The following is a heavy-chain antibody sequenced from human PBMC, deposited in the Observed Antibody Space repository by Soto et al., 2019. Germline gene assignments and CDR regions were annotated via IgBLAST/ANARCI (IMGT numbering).Heavy chain of an antibody. J-gene: IGHJ4*02. V-gene: IGHV3-23*01. CDR3: AKNRARELPMVIDF. Sequence: VRLLESGGGLVKPGGSLRLSCATSGLTFSNYAMSWVRQAPGGGLEWVSSMSGSSSTTYYADSVRGRFTISRDRYKNTLCLQMSSLRAEDTALYYCAKNRARELPMVIDFWGQRTLVTVSS. CDR2: MSGSSSTT. CDR1: GLTFSNYA. D-gene: IGHD3-22*01.